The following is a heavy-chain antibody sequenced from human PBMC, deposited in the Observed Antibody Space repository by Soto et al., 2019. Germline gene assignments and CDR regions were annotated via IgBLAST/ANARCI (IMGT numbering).Heavy chain of an antibody. Sequence: GASVKVSCKVSGSTLTELSMHWVRQAPGKGLEWMGGFDTEDGETIYAQKFQGRVTMTEDTSTDKAYMELSSLRSEDMALYYCATEFVPQDAFDIWGQGTMVTVSS. CDR1: GSTLTELS. CDR3: ATEFVPQDAFDI. J-gene: IGHJ3*02. D-gene: IGHD6-6*01. V-gene: IGHV1-24*01. CDR2: FDTEDGET.